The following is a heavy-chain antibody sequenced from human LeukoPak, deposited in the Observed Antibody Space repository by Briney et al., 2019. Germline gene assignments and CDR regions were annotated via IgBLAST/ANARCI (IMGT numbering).Heavy chain of an antibody. V-gene: IGHV3-23*01. CDR3: AKQYYDTSSYLHPFDS. J-gene: IGHJ4*02. CDR1: GFTFNKYA. CDR2: ISSRGGTT. D-gene: IGHD3-22*01. Sequence: GGSLRLSCAASGFTFNKYAMSWVRQAPGKGLEWVSVISSRGGTTYYADSVKGRFTISRDNSKNTLYLQMNSLRAEDTAVYYCAKQYYDTSSYLHPFDSWGQGTLVTVSS.